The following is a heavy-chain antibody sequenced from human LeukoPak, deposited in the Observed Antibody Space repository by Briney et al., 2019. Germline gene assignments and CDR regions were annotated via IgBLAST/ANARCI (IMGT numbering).Heavy chain of an antibody. V-gene: IGHV1-2*02. Sequence: ASVKVSCKASGYTFTSYDINWVRQATGQGLEWMGWINPNSGGTNYAQKFQGRVTMTRDTSISTAYMELSRLRSDDTAVYYCARYYDSENWFDPWGQGTLVTVSS. J-gene: IGHJ5*02. CDR3: ARYYDSENWFDP. D-gene: IGHD3-22*01. CDR1: GYTFTSYD. CDR2: INPNSGGT.